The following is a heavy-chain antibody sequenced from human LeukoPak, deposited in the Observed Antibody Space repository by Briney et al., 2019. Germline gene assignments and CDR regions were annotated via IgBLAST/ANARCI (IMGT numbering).Heavy chain of an antibody. CDR2: ISSSSSYR. J-gene: IGHJ2*01. V-gene: IGHV3-21*01. D-gene: IGHD6-19*01. CDR1: EFTFSNYS. CDR3: ARDFRGQWLKRRPSWYFDL. Sequence: GGSLRLSCAASEFTFSNYSMNWVRQAPGKGLEWVSSISSSSSYRYYADSVKGRFTISRDNAKNSLFLQMNSLRAEDTAVYYCARDFRGQWLKRRPSWYFDLWGRGTLVTVSS.